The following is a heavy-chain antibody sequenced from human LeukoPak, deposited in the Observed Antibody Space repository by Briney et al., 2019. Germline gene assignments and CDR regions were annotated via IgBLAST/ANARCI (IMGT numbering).Heavy chain of an antibody. Sequence: EKSLKFSSKSSGYRFTSYWIGWVRQMPTKGREWMGIIYPGDSDTRYSPSFQGQVTISADKSISTAYLQWSSLKASDTAMYYCASDYGYSYGSSSWGQGTLVTVSS. CDR2: IYPGDSDT. CDR1: GYRFTSYW. D-gene: IGHD5-18*01. J-gene: IGHJ5*02. V-gene: IGHV5-51*01. CDR3: ASDYGYSYGSSS.